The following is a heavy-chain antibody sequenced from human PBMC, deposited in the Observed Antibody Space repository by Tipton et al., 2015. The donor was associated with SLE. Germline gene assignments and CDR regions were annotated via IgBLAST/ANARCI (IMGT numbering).Heavy chain of an antibody. J-gene: IGHJ5*02. V-gene: IGHV4-39*07. CDR3: ASPTIAAAGWFDP. Sequence: TLSLTCTVSGGSISSSRYYWGWIRQPPGKGLEWIGSIYHSGTAYYDPSLKSRVTISVDTSKNQISLKLSSVTAADTAVYYCASPTIAAAGWFDPWGQGTLVTVSS. CDR2: IYHSGTA. CDR1: GGSISSSRYY. D-gene: IGHD6-13*01.